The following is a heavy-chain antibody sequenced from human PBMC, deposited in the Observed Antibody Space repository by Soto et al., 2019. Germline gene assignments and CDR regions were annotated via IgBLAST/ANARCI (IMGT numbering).Heavy chain of an antibody. CDR1: GYSFTSYW. J-gene: IGHJ6*02. Sequence: PGESLKISCKGSGYSFTSYWISWVRQMPGKGLEWMGRIDPSDSYTNYSPSFQGHVTISADKSISTAYLQWSSLKASDTAMYYCARPGIAAQDYYGMDVWGQGTTVTVSS. CDR3: ARPGIAAQDYYGMDV. D-gene: IGHD6-13*01. CDR2: IDPSDSYT. V-gene: IGHV5-10-1*01.